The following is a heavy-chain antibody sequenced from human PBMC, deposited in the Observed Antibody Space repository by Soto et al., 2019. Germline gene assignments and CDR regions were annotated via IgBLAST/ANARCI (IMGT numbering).Heavy chain of an antibody. J-gene: IGHJ6*02. CDR3: ARGRWLVHHPAGMDV. D-gene: IGHD6-19*01. CDR1: GFTFSSYG. CDR2: IWYDGSNK. V-gene: IGHV3-33*01. Sequence: PGGSLRLSCAASGFTFSSYGMHWVRQAPGKGLEWVAVIWYDGSNKYYADSVKGRFTISRDNSKNTLYLQMNSLRAEDTAVYYCARGRWLVHHPAGMDVWGQGTTVTVSS.